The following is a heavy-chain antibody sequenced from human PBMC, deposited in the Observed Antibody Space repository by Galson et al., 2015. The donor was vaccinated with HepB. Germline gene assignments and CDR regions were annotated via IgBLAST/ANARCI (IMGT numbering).Heavy chain of an antibody. J-gene: IGHJ4*02. D-gene: IGHD5-18*01. Sequence: SLRLSCAASGFTFSSYSMNWVRQAPGKGLEWVSSISSSSSYIYYADSVKGRFTISRDNAKNSLYLQMNSLRAEDTAVYYCASGWDTASYYFDYWGQGTLVTVSS. V-gene: IGHV3-21*01. CDR2: ISSSSSYI. CDR1: GFTFSSYS. CDR3: ASGWDTASYYFDY.